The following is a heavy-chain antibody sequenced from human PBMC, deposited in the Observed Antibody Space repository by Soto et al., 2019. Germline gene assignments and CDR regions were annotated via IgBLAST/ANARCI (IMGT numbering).Heavy chain of an antibody. CDR2: INPNSGGT. V-gene: IGHV1-2*02. J-gene: IGHJ4*02. CDR1: GYTFTGYY. CDR3: ARSRPNTRIAAAGTVTPYYFDY. D-gene: IGHD6-13*01. Sequence: GASVKVSCKAYGYTFTGYYMHWVRQAPGQGLEWMGWINPNSGGTNYAQKFQGRVTMTRDTSISTAYMELSRLRSDDTAVYYCARSRPNTRIAAAGTVTPYYFDYWGQGTLVTVSS.